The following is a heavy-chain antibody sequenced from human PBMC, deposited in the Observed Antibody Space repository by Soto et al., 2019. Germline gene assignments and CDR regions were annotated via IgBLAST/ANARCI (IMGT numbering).Heavy chain of an antibody. D-gene: IGHD3-10*01. Sequence: SETLSLTCTVSGGSISSGDYYWSWIRQPPGKGLEWIGYIYYSGSTYYNPSLKSRVTISVDTSKNQFSLKLSSVTAADTAVYYCARLAMVRGVRAAPFDYWGQGTLVTVSS. CDR2: IYYSGST. J-gene: IGHJ4*02. CDR3: ARLAMVRGVRAAPFDY. CDR1: GGSISSGDYY. V-gene: IGHV4-30-4*01.